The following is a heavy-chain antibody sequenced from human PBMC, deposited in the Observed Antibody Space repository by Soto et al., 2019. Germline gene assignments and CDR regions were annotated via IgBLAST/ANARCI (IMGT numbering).Heavy chain of an antibody. CDR3: ARESRYGSGGSCYFFRGIDY. D-gene: IGHD2-15*01. CDR1: GGTFSSYA. CDR2: IIPIFGTE. Sequence: QVQLVQSGAEVKKPGSSVKVSCKASGGTFSSYAISWVRQAPGQGLGWMGGIIPIFGTENYAEKFEDRVTTTADESTSTAYMEQSSLRSEETAVYYCARESRYGSGGSCYFFRGIDYCGQGTLVTVSS. J-gene: IGHJ4*02. V-gene: IGHV1-69*12.